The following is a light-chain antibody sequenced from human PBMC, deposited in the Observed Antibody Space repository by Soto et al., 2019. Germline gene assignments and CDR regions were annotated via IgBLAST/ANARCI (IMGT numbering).Light chain of an antibody. CDR3: MQALQTPFT. CDR2: LGS. J-gene: IGKJ3*01. V-gene: IGKV2-28*01. Sequence: DLVMTQSPLSLPVTPGEPASISCRSSQSLLHSNGYNYLDWYLQKPGQSPQLLIYLGSNRASGVPDRFSCSGSGTDFTLKISRVEVEDVGVYYCMQALQTPFTFGPGTKVDIK. CDR1: QSLLHSNGYNY.